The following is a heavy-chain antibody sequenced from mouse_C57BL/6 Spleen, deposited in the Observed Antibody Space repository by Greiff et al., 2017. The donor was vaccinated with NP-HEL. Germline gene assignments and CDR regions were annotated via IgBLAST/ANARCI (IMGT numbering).Heavy chain of an antibody. CDR1: GFSFNTYA. D-gene: IGHD1-1*01. CDR3: VREPSYYYGSSPWFAY. V-gene: IGHV10-1*01. CDR2: IRSKSNNYAT. J-gene: IGHJ3*01. Sequence: EVQRVESGGGLVQPKGSLKLSCAASGFSFNTYAMNWVRQAPGKGLEWVARIRSKSNNYATYYADSVKDRFTISRDDSESMLYLQMNNLKTEDTAMYYCVREPSYYYGSSPWFAYWGQGTLVTVSA.